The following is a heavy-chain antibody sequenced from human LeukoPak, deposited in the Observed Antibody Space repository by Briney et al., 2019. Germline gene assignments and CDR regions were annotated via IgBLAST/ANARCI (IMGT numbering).Heavy chain of an antibody. V-gene: IGHV3-23*01. CDR3: ARSRSGSVAGTSDY. Sequence: GGALRLSCAASGFTFSRYAMSWVRQAPGKGLEWVSSVSTDGDTYYTDSVKGRFTISRDVFGNTLFLQMISLRAEDTALYYCARSRSGSVAGTSDYWGQGTLVIVSS. CDR2: VSTDGDT. J-gene: IGHJ4*02. CDR1: GFTFSRYA. D-gene: IGHD6-19*01.